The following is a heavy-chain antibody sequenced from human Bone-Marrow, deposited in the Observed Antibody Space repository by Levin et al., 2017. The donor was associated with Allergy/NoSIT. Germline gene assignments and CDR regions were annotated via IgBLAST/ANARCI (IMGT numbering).Heavy chain of an antibody. CDR2: ISSSSSTI. CDR1: GFTFSSYS. V-gene: IGHV3-48*04. CDR3: ARDPYSGSQTFDY. J-gene: IGHJ4*02. Sequence: QSGGSLRLSCAASGFTFSSYSMNWVRQAPGKGLEWVSYISSSSSTIYYADSVKGRFTISRDNAKNSLYLQMNSLRAEDTAVYYCARDPYSGSQTFDYWGQGTLVTVSS. D-gene: IGHD1-26*01.